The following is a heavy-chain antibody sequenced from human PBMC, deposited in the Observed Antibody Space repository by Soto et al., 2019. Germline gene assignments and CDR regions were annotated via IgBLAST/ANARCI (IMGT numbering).Heavy chain of an antibody. CDR2: IYPGDSDT. V-gene: IGHV5-51*01. Sequence: PGESLKISCKGSGYSFTSYWIGWVRQMPGKGLEWMGIIYPGDSDTRYSPSFQGQVTISADKSISTAYLQWSSLKASDTAMYYCARDWEPRGSSGWKGSSPSYAMDVCGQETTLTISS. CDR3: ARDWEPRGSSGWKGSSPSYAMDV. CDR1: GYSFTSYW. J-gene: IGHJ6*02. D-gene: IGHD6-19*01.